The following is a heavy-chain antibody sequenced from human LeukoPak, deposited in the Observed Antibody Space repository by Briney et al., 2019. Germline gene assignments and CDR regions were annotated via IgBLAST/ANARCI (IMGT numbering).Heavy chain of an antibody. CDR1: GFTFSSYD. CDR2: IWYDGSNK. V-gene: IGHV3-33*06. CDR3: AKDYVWGSYRYIDY. Sequence: GGSLRLSCAASGFTFSSYDMHWVRQAPGKGLEWVAVIWYDGSNKYYADSVKGRSTISRDNSKNTLYLQMNSLRAEDTAVYYCAKDYVWGSYRYIDYWGQGTLVTVSS. J-gene: IGHJ4*02. D-gene: IGHD3-16*02.